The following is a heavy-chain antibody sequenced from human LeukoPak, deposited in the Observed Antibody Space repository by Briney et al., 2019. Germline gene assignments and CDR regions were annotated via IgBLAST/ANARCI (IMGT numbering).Heavy chain of an antibody. V-gene: IGHV1-69*04. D-gene: IGHD2-2*01. CDR3: AAIVVVPAAKVYYYYGMDV. CDR2: IIPILGIA. J-gene: IGHJ6*02. CDR1: GGTFSSYA. Sequence: ASVKVSCKASGGTFSSYAISWVRQAPGQRLEWMGRIIPILGIANYAQKFQGRVTITADKSTSTAYMELSSLRSEDTAVYYCAAIVVVPAAKVYYYYGMDVWGQGTTVTVSS.